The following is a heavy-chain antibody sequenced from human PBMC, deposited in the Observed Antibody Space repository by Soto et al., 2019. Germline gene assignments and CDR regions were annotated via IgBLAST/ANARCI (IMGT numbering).Heavy chain of an antibody. J-gene: IGHJ6*02. CDR3: ARDSYIVLVPAATSPYYGMDV. CDR1: GFTFSSYA. V-gene: IGHV3-30-3*01. D-gene: IGHD2-2*01. Sequence: PGGSLRLSCAASGFTFSSYAMHWVRQAPGKGLEWVAVISYDGSNKYYADSVKGRFTISRDNSKNTLYLQMNSLRAEDTAVYYCARDSYIVLVPAATSPYYGMDVWGQGTTVTVSS. CDR2: ISYDGSNK.